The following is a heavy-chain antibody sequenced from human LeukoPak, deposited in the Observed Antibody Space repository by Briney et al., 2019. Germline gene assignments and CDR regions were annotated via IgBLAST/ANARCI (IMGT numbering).Heavy chain of an antibody. CDR2: MYYSGST. Sequence: SETLSLTCTVSGGSISSYYWSWIRQPPGKGLEWIGYMYYSGSTNYNPSLKSRVTISVDTSKNQFSLKLSSVTAADTAVYYCARAVFYNTIDYWGQGTLVTVSS. CDR1: GGSISSYY. V-gene: IGHV4-59*01. D-gene: IGHD1-1*01. CDR3: ARAVFYNTIDY. J-gene: IGHJ4*02.